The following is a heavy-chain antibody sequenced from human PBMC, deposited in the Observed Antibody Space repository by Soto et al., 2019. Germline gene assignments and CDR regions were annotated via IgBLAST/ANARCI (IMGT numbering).Heavy chain of an antibody. V-gene: IGHV4-59*01. CDR3: ARTPLYYFGLGPHLDYFDF. Sequence: QVQLLQSGPRLVKPSETLSLTATVASGSIRSYYWSWLRQPPGKGLEWIGYAYYSGATNYNSSLQSRVTISIDTAKNQFSLTLNSVTAADTAVYYCARTPLYYFGLGPHLDYFDFWDQGALVTVSS. CDR2: AYYSGAT. J-gene: IGHJ4*02. D-gene: IGHD3-10*01. CDR1: SGSIRSYY.